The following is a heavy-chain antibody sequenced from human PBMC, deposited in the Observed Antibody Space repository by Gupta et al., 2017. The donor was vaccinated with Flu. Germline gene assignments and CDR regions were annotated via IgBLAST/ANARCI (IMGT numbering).Heavy chain of an antibody. Sequence: SWNSGTIVYADSVKGRFTISRDNAKNSLYLQMNSLRVEDTALYYCAKDVAADVVIAPTAMNGFDPWGQGTLVTVSS. D-gene: IGHD6-13*01. CDR3: AKDVAADVVIAPTAMNGFDP. CDR2: SWNSGTI. J-gene: IGHJ5*02. V-gene: IGHV3-9*01.